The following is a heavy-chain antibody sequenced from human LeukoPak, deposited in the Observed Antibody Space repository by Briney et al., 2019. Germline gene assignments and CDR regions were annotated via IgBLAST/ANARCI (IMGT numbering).Heavy chain of an antibody. D-gene: IGHD5-18*01. CDR3: ARGCYSSFDY. CDR1: GDSLSNNNVA. CDR2: TYYRSKWNT. Sequence: SQTLSLTCAISGDSLSNNNVAWNWLRQSPSRGLEWLGRTYYRSKWNTDYAVSVKSLITINSDTSKNQFSLQLNSVTPEDTAVYYCARGCYSSFDYWGRGTLVTDSS. J-gene: IGHJ4*02. V-gene: IGHV6-1*01.